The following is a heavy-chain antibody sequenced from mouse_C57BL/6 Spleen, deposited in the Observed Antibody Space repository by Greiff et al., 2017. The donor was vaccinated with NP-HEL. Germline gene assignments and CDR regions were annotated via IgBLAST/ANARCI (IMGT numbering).Heavy chain of an antibody. D-gene: IGHD2-4*01. Sequence: EVKVVESGGGLVKPGGSLKLSCAASGFTFSSYAMSWVRQTPEKRLEWVATISDGGSYTYYPDNVKGRFTISRDNAKNNLYLQMSHLKSEDTAMYYCAREDDYDYFDDWGQGTTLTVSS. CDR2: ISDGGSYT. V-gene: IGHV5-4*01. CDR3: AREDDYDYFDD. CDR1: GFTFSSYA. J-gene: IGHJ2*01.